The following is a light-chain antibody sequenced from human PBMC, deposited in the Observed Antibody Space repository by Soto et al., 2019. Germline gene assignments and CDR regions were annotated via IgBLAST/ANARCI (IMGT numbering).Light chain of an antibody. Sequence: EIVLTQSPATLSLSPGERATLSCRASQSVSSYLAWYQQKPGQAHRLLIYDASNRATDIPARFSGSGSGTDFTLTISSLEPEDFAVYYCQQHSNWYTFGQGTKLEIK. CDR2: DAS. J-gene: IGKJ2*01. V-gene: IGKV3-11*01. CDR1: QSVSSY. CDR3: QQHSNWYT.